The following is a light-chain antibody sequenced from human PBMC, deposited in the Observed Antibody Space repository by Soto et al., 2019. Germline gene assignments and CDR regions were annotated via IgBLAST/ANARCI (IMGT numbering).Light chain of an antibody. V-gene: IGLV2-14*01. CDR2: DVT. CDR1: SSDVGGHNS. J-gene: IGLJ1*01. Sequence: QSALTQPASVSGSPGQSITISCSGTSSDVGGHNSVSWYQQRPGKAPKLIIYDVTARPSGISNRFSGSKSGNTASLTISGLQAEDEADYYCCSYRTSSTYVFGTGTKVTVL. CDR3: CSYRTSSTYV.